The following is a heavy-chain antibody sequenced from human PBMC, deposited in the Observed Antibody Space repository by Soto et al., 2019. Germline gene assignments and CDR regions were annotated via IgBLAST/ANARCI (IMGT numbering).Heavy chain of an antibody. CDR3: ARDRLPGTGYSDFWGAGSRWFDP. CDR1: GYTFSSYG. Sequence: QLQLVQSEGEVRQPGASVRLSCKTSGYTFSSYGINWLRQAPGQGLEWMVRISTYNGDTHSAQNFEGRLRMTTEPLASTAYLDLPSLRPDDAAVYFCARDRLPGTGYSDFWGAGSRWFDPGGQGNLVAVSS. CDR2: ISTYNGDT. D-gene: IGHD3-3*01. V-gene: IGHV1-18*04. J-gene: IGHJ5*02.